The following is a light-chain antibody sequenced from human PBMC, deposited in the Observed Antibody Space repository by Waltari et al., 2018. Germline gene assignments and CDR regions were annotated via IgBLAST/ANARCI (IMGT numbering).Light chain of an antibody. V-gene: IGKV3-20*01. CDR2: GAS. CDR1: QSVGKY. Sequence: IVLTQSPGTLSLSPGERATLSCRASQSVGKYLAWYQQKPGQAPRILIYGASSRAAGIPYRFSGSGSGADFSLTISRLEPEDFAVYYCQHHVRLPATFGQGTKVE. J-gene: IGKJ1*01. CDR3: QHHVRLPAT.